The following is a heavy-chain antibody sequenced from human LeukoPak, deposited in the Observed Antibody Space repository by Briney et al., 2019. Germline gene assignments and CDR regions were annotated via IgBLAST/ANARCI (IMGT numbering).Heavy chain of an antibody. CDR1: GYTFTSYC. CDR3: ARDRGGDYVVSFYYGMDV. CDR2: INPSGDNT. Sequence: ASVKVSCKASGYTFTSYCVHWVRQAPGQGLEWMGMINPSGDNTNYAQKFQGRVTMIRDTSTSTVYMELSSLRSEDTAVYYCARDRGGDYVVSFYYGMDVWGQGTTVTVSS. J-gene: IGHJ6*02. D-gene: IGHD4-17*01. V-gene: IGHV1-46*01.